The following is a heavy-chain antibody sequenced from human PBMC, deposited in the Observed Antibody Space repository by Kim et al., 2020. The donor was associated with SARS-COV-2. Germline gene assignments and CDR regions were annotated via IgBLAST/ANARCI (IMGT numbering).Heavy chain of an antibody. V-gene: IGHV4-34*01. CDR3: ARAGKKIRGVISGFDY. J-gene: IGHJ4*02. Sequence: SETLSLTCAVYGGSFSGYYWSWIRQPPGKGLEWIGEINHSGSTNYNPSLKSRVTISVDTSKNQFSLKLSSVTAADTAVYYCARAGKKIRGVISGFDYWGQGTLGTVSS. CDR1: GGSFSGYY. CDR2: INHSGST. D-gene: IGHD3-10*01.